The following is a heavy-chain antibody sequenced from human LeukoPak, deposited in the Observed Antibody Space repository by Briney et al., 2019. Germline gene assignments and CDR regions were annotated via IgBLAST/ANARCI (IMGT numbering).Heavy chain of an antibody. Sequence: GGSLRLSCAASGFTLSSYWMHWVRQAPGKGLVWVSRINTDGSSTRYADSVKGRFTISRDNAKNTLYLQMNSLRAADTAVYYCARDQCTSTSCYGYNWFDPWGQGTLVTVSS. V-gene: IGHV3-74*01. J-gene: IGHJ5*02. CDR2: INTDGSST. D-gene: IGHD2-2*01. CDR1: GFTLSSYW. CDR3: ARDQCTSTSCYGYNWFDP.